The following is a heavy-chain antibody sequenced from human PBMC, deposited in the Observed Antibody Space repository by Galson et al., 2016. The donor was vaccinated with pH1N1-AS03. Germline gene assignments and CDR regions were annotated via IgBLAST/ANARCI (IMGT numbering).Heavy chain of an antibody. CDR2: VYYDGNT. Sequence: LRLSCAASGFTFSGYWMSWVRQAPGKGLEWIGSVYYDGNTYYNPSLKSRATISVDTSKNLFSLKLTSVTAADTAVYYCARTRAARPADAFDVWGQGTTVTVSS. CDR3: ARTRAARPADAFDV. V-gene: IGHV4-38-2*01. D-gene: IGHD6-6*01. J-gene: IGHJ3*01. CDR1: GFTFSGYW.